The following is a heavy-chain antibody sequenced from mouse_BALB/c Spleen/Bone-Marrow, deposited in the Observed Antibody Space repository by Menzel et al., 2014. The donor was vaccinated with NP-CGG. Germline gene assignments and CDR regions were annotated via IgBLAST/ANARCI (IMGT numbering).Heavy chain of an antibody. CDR1: GYSITSDYA. D-gene: IGHD1-1*01. Sequence: EVKLVESGPGLVKPSQSLSLTCTVTGYSITSDYAWNWIRQFPGNKLEWMGYITYSVSTSYDPSLKSRISITRDTSKNQFFLQLNSETTEDTATYYCARSVVATRYFDYWGQGTTLTVSS. CDR2: ITYSVST. CDR3: ARSVVATRYFDY. J-gene: IGHJ2*01. V-gene: IGHV3-2*02.